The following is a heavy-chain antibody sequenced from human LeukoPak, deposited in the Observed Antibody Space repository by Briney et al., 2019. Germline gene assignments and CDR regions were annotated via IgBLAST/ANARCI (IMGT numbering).Heavy chain of an antibody. CDR1: GFTFRSYA. Sequence: GGSLRLSCAASGFTFRSYAMSWVRQAPGKGLEWVSAITNSGGTAYYADSVKGRFTISRDNSKNTLYLQMNSLRAEDTAVYYCAKDPPHASWLFDYWGQGTLATVSS. D-gene: IGHD5-12*01. CDR3: AKDPPHASWLFDY. V-gene: IGHV3-23*01. CDR2: ITNSGGTA. J-gene: IGHJ4*02.